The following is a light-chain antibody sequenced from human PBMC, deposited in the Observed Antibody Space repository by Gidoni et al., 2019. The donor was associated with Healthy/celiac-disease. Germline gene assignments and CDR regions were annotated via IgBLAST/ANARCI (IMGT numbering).Light chain of an antibody. CDR2: GAS. J-gene: IGKJ4*01. V-gene: IGKV3-20*01. Sequence: IVLTQSPGPLSLSPGERATLSCRASQSISTTYLAWYQQRPGQAPRLLIYGASNRATDIPDRFSGSGSGTDFTLTISRLEPDDFAVYYCQQYGSSPFTFGGGTKVEIK. CDR3: QQYGSSPFT. CDR1: QSISTTY.